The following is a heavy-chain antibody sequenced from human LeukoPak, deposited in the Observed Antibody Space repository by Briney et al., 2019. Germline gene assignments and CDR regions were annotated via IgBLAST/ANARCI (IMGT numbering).Heavy chain of an antibody. CDR3: ACLPFDWGYFDY. Sequence: SETLSLTCTVSGGSISSSSYYWGWTRQPPGEGLGWIGYIYYSGSTYHNPSLKSRVTISVDTSKNQFSLKLSSVTAADTAVYYCACLPFDWGYFDYWGQGTLVTVSS. V-gene: IGHV4-39*01. D-gene: IGHD7-27*01. CDR1: GGSISSSSYY. CDR2: IYYSGST. J-gene: IGHJ4*02.